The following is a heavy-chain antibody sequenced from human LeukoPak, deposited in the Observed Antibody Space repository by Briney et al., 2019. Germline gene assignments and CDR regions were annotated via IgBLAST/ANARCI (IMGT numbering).Heavy chain of an antibody. CDR3: TRGYYGDPRYFDY. J-gene: IGHJ4*02. V-gene: IGHV3-33*01. CDR1: GFTFSNYG. D-gene: IGHD4-17*01. Sequence: GGSLRLSCAASGFTFSNYGMHWVRQAPGKGLEWVAVIWYDGSNKYYADSVKGRFTISRDNSKNTLYLQMNSLRAEDTAVYYCTRGYYGDPRYFDYWGQGTLVTVSS. CDR2: IWYDGSNK.